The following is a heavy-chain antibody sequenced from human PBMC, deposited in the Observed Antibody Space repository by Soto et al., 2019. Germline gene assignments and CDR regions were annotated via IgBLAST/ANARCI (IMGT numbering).Heavy chain of an antibody. CDR2: IYYSGST. Sequence: SETLSLTCAVSGGSISSYYWSWIRQPPGKGLEWIGYIYYSGSTNYNPSLKSRVTISVDTSKNQFSLKLSSVTAADTAVYYCARDMRGYYDVWGQGTTVTVSS. CDR1: GGSISSYY. CDR3: ARDMRGYYDV. V-gene: IGHV4-59*01. D-gene: IGHD3-3*01. J-gene: IGHJ6*02.